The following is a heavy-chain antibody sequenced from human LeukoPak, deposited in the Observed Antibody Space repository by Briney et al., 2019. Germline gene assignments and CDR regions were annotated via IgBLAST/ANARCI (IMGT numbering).Heavy chain of an antibody. Sequence: ASVKVSCKASGYTFTSYGISWVRRAPGQGLEWMGWISAYNGNTNYAQKLQGRVTMTTDTSTSTAYMELRSLRSDDTAVYYCARDAELLWFGELPTNFDYWGQGTLVTVSS. CDR1: GYTFTSYG. D-gene: IGHD3-10*01. J-gene: IGHJ4*02. CDR2: ISAYNGNT. V-gene: IGHV1-18*01. CDR3: ARDAELLWFGELPTNFDY.